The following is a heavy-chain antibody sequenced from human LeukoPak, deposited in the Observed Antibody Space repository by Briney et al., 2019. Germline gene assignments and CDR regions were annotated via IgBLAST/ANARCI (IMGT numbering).Heavy chain of an antibody. CDR1: GGSISSSSYY. V-gene: IGHV4-39*07. J-gene: IGHJ6*03. CDR3: ARGRVSSSTWYSTYYYYFYMDV. D-gene: IGHD4-11*01. CDR2: IYYSGST. Sequence: SSETLSLTCTVSGGSISSSSYYWGWIRQPPGKGLEWIGSIYYSGSTYCNPSLKSRVTISVDTSKNQFSLKLSSVTAADTAVYFCARGRVSSSTWYSTYYYYFYMDVWGKGTTVTVSS.